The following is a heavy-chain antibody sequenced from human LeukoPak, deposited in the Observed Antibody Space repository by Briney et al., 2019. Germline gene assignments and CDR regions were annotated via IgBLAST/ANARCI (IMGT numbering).Heavy chain of an antibody. D-gene: IGHD3-16*01. V-gene: IGHV1-69*05. CDR2: IIPIFGTA. CDR3: AILGLYDLGAFDI. Sequence: ASVKVSCKASGGTFSSYAISWVRQAPGQGLEWMGRIIPIFGTANYAQKFQGRVTITTDESTSTAYMELSSLRSEDTAVYYCAILGLYDLGAFDIWGQGTMVTVSS. CDR1: GGTFSSYA. J-gene: IGHJ3*02.